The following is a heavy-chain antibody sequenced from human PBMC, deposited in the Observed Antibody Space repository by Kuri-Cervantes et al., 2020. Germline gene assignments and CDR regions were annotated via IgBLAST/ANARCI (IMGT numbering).Heavy chain of an antibody. D-gene: IGHD7-27*01. CDR1: GDSVSSNSAA. CDR2: TYYRSKWYN. V-gene: IGHV6-1*01. CDR3: ARGYLGIGWFDP. Sequence: SQTLSLTCAISGDSVSSNSAAWNWIRRSPSRGLEWLGRTYYRSKWYNDYAVSVKSRITINPDTSKNQFSLQLNSVTAADTAVYYCARGYLGIGWFDPWGQGTLVTVSS. J-gene: IGHJ5*02.